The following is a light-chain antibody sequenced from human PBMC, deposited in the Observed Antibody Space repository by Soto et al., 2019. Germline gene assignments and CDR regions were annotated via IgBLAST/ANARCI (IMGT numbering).Light chain of an antibody. V-gene: IGLV2-14*01. Sequence: QSALTQPASVSGSPGQSITISCTGTSSDVSYYNYVSWYQQHPGKAPKVLIYEVRNRPSGASSRFSGSKSGNTAFLTISGLQPEDEADYYCSSYTRSSSVLFGGGTKVTVL. CDR3: SSYTRSSSVL. CDR1: SSDVSYYNY. CDR2: EVR. J-gene: IGLJ2*01.